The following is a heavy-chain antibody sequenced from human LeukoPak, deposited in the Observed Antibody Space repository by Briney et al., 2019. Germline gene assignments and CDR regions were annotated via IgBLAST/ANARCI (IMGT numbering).Heavy chain of an antibody. CDR3: TPAGGSGSYSGY. CDR1: GFTFSGSA. Sequence: GGSLRLSCAASGFTFSGSAMHWVRQASGKGLEWVGRIRSKANSYATAYAASVKGRFTISRDDSKNTAYLQMNSLKTEDTAVYYCTPAGGSGSYSGYWGQGTPVTVSS. D-gene: IGHD3-10*01. CDR2: IRSKANSYAT. V-gene: IGHV3-73*01. J-gene: IGHJ4*02.